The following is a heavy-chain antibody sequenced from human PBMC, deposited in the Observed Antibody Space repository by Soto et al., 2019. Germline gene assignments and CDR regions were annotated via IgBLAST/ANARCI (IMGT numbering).Heavy chain of an antibody. V-gene: IGHV6-1*01. J-gene: IGHJ6*02. Sequence: TLSLTCVISGDSVSSNSAAWNWIRQSPSRGLEWLGRTYYRSRWSSDYAVSVKSRITINPDTSKNQFSLQLNSVTPEDTALYYCARELTVILGGMDVWGQGTTVTVSS. D-gene: IGHD4-17*01. CDR2: TYYRSRWSS. CDR1: GDSVSSNSAA. CDR3: ARELTVILGGMDV.